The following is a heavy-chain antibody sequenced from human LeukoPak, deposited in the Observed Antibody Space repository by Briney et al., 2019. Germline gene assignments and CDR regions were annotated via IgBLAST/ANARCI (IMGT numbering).Heavy chain of an antibody. D-gene: IGHD6-6*01. CDR3: ARGPNSNWSGLDF. CDR1: GFSFSGHW. CDR2: ISPTGSTT. J-gene: IGHJ4*02. V-gene: IGHV3-74*01. Sequence: GCSLRLSCTAYGFSFSGHWMHWARQLPGKGLVWVSRISPTGSTTSYADSVKGRFTVSRDNAKNTLYLQVNNLRAEDTAVYYCARGPNSNWSGLDFWGQGTLLTVSS.